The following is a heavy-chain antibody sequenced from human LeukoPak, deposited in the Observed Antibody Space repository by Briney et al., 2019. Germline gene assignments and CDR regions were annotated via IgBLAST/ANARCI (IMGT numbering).Heavy chain of an antibody. CDR2: VDPEDGET. Sequence: ASVKVSCKVSGYTFTDYYMHWVQQAPGKGLEWMGLVDPEDGETIYAEKFQGRVTITADTSTDTAYMELSSLRSEDTAVYYCATGRRSSGYYGAFDIWGQGTMVTVSS. CDR3: ATGRRSSGYYGAFDI. CDR1: GYTFTDYY. V-gene: IGHV1-69-2*01. D-gene: IGHD3-22*01. J-gene: IGHJ3*02.